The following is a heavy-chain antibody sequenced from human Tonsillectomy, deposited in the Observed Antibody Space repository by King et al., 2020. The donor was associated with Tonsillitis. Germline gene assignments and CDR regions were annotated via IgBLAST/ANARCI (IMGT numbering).Heavy chain of an antibody. V-gene: IGHV3-11*06. J-gene: IGHJ2*01. CDR2: ISSRSSYT. Sequence: VQLVQSGGGLVKPGGSLRLSCAASGFTFSDYYMTWIRQAPGKGLEWVSYISSRSSYTNYADSVKGRFTISRDNAKNSLYLQMNSMRAEDTALYYCAIEGVVAAAGYWYFHLWGRGTLVTVSA. CDR3: AIEGVVAAAGYWYFHL. D-gene: IGHD6-13*01. CDR1: GFTFSDYY.